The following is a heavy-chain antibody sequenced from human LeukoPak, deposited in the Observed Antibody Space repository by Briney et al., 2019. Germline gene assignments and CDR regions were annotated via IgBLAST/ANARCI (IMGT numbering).Heavy chain of an antibody. J-gene: IGHJ6*02. CDR3: ARGSGTHYYHYSMDV. CDR2: ISSNGGST. Sequence: PGGSLRLSCAASGFTFSSYAMHWVRQAPGKGLEYVSAISSNGGSTYYANSVKGRFTISRDNSKNTLYLQMGSLRAEDMAVYYCARGSGTHYYHYSMDVWGQGTTVTVSS. D-gene: IGHD3-10*01. CDR1: GFTFSSYA. V-gene: IGHV3-64*01.